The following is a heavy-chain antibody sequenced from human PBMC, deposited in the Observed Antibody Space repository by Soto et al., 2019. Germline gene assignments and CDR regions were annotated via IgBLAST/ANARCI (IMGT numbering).Heavy chain of an antibody. D-gene: IGHD3-9*01. Sequence: QVQLQESGPGLVKPSETLSLTCTVSGGSISNYYWSWIRQPPGKGLVWIGPIYNSESTNYNPSLTSRLTISVDTSKNQFSLKLSSVTAADTAVYYCVSGLILRYTDWLDPWGQGTLVTVSS. J-gene: IGHJ5*02. CDR1: GGSISNYY. V-gene: IGHV4-59*01. CDR2: IYNSEST. CDR3: VSGLILRYTDWLDP.